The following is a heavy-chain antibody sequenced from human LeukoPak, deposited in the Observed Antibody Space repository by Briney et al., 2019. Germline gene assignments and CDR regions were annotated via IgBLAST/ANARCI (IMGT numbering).Heavy chain of an antibody. CDR2: VHLDGRT. Sequence: SETLSLTCGASGGSVTSTNWWTWVRQPPGKGLEWIGEVHLDGRTNYNPSLKSRLTMSVDLSENHNSLKLTSVTAADTAVYYCAREGGFYRPLDYSGQGTLVTVSS. J-gene: IGHJ4*02. CDR3: AREGGFYRPLDY. V-gene: IGHV4-4*02. D-gene: IGHD3-3*01. CDR1: GGSVTSTNW.